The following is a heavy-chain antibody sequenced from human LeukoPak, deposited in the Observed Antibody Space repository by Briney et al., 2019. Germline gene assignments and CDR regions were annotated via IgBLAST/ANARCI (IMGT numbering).Heavy chain of an antibody. Sequence: SVKVSCKASGGTFNTYAISWVRQAPGQGLEWMGGIIPIFATANYAQKFQGRVTITTDESTSTAYMELTSLRSEDTAVYYCAGDQGSDSGGYPRYYFDYWGQGTLVTVSS. J-gene: IGHJ4*02. CDR3: AGDQGSDSGGYPRYYFDY. D-gene: IGHD6-25*01. CDR2: IIPIFATA. CDR1: GGTFNTYA. V-gene: IGHV1-69*05.